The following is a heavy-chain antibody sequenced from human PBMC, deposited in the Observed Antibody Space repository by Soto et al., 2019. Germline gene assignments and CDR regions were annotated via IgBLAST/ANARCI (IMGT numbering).Heavy chain of an antibody. Sequence: QLQLQESGPGLVKPSETLSLTCTVSGGSISSSSYYWGWIRQPPGKGLEWIGSIYYSGSTYYNPSLKSRVTISVDTSKNQFSLKLSSVTAADTAVYYCASRLLWFGEFPLGFDPWGQGTLVTVSS. J-gene: IGHJ5*02. CDR2: IYYSGST. CDR3: ASRLLWFGEFPLGFDP. V-gene: IGHV4-39*01. CDR1: GGSISSSSYY. D-gene: IGHD3-10*01.